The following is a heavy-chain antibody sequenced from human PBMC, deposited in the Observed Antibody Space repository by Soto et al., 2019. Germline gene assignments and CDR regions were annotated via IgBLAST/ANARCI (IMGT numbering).Heavy chain of an antibody. J-gene: IGHJ4*02. Sequence: SETLSLTCTVSGGSISNFYWSWIRQPPGKGLEWIGYIYYSGSTNYNPSLKSRVTISVDTSKNQFSLKLSSVTAADTAVYYCARRYGASFDYWGQGTLVTVSS. CDR1: GGSISNFY. CDR2: IYYSGST. D-gene: IGHD4-17*01. CDR3: ARRYGASFDY. V-gene: IGHV4-59*01.